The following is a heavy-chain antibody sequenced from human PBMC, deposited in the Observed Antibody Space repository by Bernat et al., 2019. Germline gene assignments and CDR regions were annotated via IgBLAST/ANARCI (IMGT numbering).Heavy chain of an antibody. CDR2: INHSGST. CDR3: ARDLSRLNSSSWYELDY. D-gene: IGHD6-13*01. CDR1: GGSFSGYY. V-gene: IGHV4-34*01. Sequence: QVQLQQWGAGLLKPSETLSLTCAVYGGSFSGYYWSWIRQPPGKGLEWIGEINHSGSTNYNPSLKSRVTISVDTSKNQFSLKLSSVTAADTAVYYCARDLSRLNSSSWYELDYWGQGTLVTVSS. J-gene: IGHJ4*02.